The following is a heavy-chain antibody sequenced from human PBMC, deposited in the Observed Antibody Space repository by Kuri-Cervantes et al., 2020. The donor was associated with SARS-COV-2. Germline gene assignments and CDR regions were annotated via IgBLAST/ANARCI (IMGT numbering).Heavy chain of an antibody. CDR2: INPNSGGT. J-gene: IGHJ6*02. Sequence: ASVNVSCKASGYTFTGYYMHWVRQAPGQGLGWMGWINPNSGGTNYAQKFRGWVTMTRDTSISTAYMELSRLRSDDPAGYYCVGGAGGAALNDLYYYYGMDVWGQGTTVTVSS. V-gene: IGHV1-2*04. D-gene: IGHD1-26*01. CDR3: VGGAGGAALNDLYYYYGMDV. CDR1: GYTFTGYY.